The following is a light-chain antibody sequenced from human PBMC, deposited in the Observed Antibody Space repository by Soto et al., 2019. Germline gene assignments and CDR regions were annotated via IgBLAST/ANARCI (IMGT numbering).Light chain of an antibody. J-gene: IGLJ1*01. Sequence: QSVLTQQPLVSAAPGQTLTISCSGSSSNIGNNYVSWYQQLPGTAPKLLIYDNNKRPSGIPDRFSGSKSGTSATLGITGLQTGDEADYYCGTWDSSLSADVFGTGTKLTVL. CDR2: DNN. V-gene: IGLV1-51*01. CDR1: SSNIGNNY. CDR3: GTWDSSLSADV.